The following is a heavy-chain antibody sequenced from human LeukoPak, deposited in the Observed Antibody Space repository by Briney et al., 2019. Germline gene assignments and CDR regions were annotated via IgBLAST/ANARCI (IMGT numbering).Heavy chain of an antibody. V-gene: IGHV3-74*01. CDR2: IASDGSST. CDR1: GFTFSSYW. J-gene: IGHJ4*02. CDR3: ARDSATAHDY. D-gene: IGHD1-1*01. Sequence: PGGSLRLSCAASGFTFSSYWMNWVRQAPGKGLVWVSRIASDGSSTTYADSVKGRFSISRDNAKNTLYLQMNSLRAEDTAVYYCARDSATAHDYWGQGTLVTVSS.